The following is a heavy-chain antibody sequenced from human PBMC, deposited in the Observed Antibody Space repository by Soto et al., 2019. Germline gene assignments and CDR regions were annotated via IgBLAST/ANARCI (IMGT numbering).Heavy chain of an antibody. CDR2: ISYDGSNK. CDR3: AKDLSAAAGSGYFDY. D-gene: IGHD6-13*01. Sequence: GGSLRLSCAASGFTFSSYGMHGVRQAPGKGLEWVAVISYDGSNKYYADSVKGRFTISRDNSKNTLYLQMNSLRAEDTAVYYCAKDLSAAAGSGYFDYWGQGTLVTVSS. J-gene: IGHJ4*02. CDR1: GFTFSSYG. V-gene: IGHV3-30*18.